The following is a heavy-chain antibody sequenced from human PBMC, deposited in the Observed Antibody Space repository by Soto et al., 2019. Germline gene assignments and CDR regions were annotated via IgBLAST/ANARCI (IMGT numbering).Heavy chain of an antibody. CDR2: IYSRGDT. CDR3: AGIGEEVYYGMDV. V-gene: IGHV4-4*07. J-gene: IGHJ6*02. CDR1: VGSMRSYY. D-gene: IGHD2-21*01. Sequence: SDPLSLTCSVSVGSMRSYYWNWLLQPAGKGLEWIGRIYSRGDTNYNPSVKSRVTMSVDTSKNEFSLRLNSVTAADTAVYYCAGIGEEVYYGMDVWGQGTTVTVS.